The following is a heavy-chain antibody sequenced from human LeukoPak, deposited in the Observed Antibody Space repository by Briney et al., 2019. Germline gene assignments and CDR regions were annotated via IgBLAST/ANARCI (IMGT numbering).Heavy chain of an antibody. Sequence: PGGSLRLSCAASGLTFSNYAMSWVRQAPGKGLEWVSGISDRGGSTYYADSVKGRCIISRDNSKNTLYLQMNSLRAEDTAVYYCAKRGIMTRGVIIIGFHKEAYYFDCWGQGTLVTVSS. CDR1: GLTFSNYA. D-gene: IGHD3-10*01. J-gene: IGHJ4*02. CDR2: ISDRGGST. V-gene: IGHV3-23*01. CDR3: AKRGIMTRGVIIIGFHKEAYYFDC.